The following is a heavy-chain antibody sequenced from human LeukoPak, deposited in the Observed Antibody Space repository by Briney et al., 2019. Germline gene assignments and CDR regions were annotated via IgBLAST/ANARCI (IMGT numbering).Heavy chain of an antibody. J-gene: IGHJ6*03. CDR3: ARGTLGIPYNMDV. D-gene: IGHD3-16*01. V-gene: IGHV7-4-1*02. CDR1: GYTFTSYA. CDR2: INTNTGNP. Sequence: GASVTVSCKASGYTFTSYAMNWVRQAPGQGLEWMGWINTNTGNPTYAQGFTGRFVFSLDTSVSTAYLQISSLRAEDTAVYYCARGTLGIPYNMDVWGKGTTVTVSS.